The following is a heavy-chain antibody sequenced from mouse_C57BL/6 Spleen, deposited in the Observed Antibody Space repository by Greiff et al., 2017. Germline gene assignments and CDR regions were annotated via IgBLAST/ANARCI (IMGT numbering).Heavy chain of an antibody. CDR1: GYAFTNYL. V-gene: IGHV1-54*01. Sequence: QVQLQQSGAELVRPGTSVKVSCKASGYAFTNYLIEWVKQRPGPGLEWIGVINPGSGGTNYNEKFKGKATLTADKSSSTAYMQLSSLTSEDSAVYFGARTDGLRYWYFDVWGTGTTVTVSS. CDR3: ARTDGLRYWYFDV. CDR2: INPGSGGT. D-gene: IGHD3-1*01. J-gene: IGHJ1*03.